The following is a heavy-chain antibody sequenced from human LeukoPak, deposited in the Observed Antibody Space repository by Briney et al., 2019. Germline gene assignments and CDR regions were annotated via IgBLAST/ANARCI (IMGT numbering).Heavy chain of an antibody. CDR3: ARATASGSGRAYDH. Sequence: SETLSLTCAVYGESMIGHYWTWIRQPPGKRLEWIGEIHHSGGTNSNPSLKNRLTMSIDMSKNQFSLKLKSVTAAGTAVCYCARATASGSGRAYDHWAQGNLVPVSS. V-gene: IGHV4-34*01. CDR1: GESMIGHY. CDR2: IHHSGGT. J-gene: IGHJ4*02. D-gene: IGHD3-10*01.